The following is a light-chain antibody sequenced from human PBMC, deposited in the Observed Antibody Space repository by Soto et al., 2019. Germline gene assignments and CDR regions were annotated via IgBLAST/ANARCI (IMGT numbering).Light chain of an antibody. CDR1: QDISNY. V-gene: IGKV1-39*01. Sequence: DIQMTQSPSSLSASVGDRVTITCQASQDISNYLNWYRQKPGKAPQVLIYAASNLETGVPSRFSGSGSGTDFTLTISSLQPEDSATYYCQHIYSPPHTFGQGTRLEI. CDR3: QHIYSPPHT. CDR2: AAS. J-gene: IGKJ5*01.